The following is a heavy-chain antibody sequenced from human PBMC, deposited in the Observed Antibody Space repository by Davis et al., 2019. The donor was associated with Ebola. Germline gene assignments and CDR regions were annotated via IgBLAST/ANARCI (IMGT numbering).Heavy chain of an antibody. CDR3: ARVSFITGADFDY. Sequence: ASVKVSCKASGYKLTSYAMNWVRQAPGQGLEWMGWISAYNGNTNYAQKLQGRVTMTTDTSTSTAYMELRSLRSDDTAVYYCARVSFITGADFDYWGQGTLVTVSS. J-gene: IGHJ4*02. D-gene: IGHD1-20*01. V-gene: IGHV1-18*01. CDR1: GYKLTSYA. CDR2: ISAYNGNT.